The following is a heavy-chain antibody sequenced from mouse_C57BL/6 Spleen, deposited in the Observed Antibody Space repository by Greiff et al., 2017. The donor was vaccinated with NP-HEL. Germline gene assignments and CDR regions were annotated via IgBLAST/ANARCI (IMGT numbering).Heavy chain of an antibody. J-gene: IGHJ2*01. Sequence: QVQLKESGAELVRPGASVTLSCKASGYTFTDYEMHWVKQTPVHGLEWIGAIDPETGGTAYNQKFKGKATLTADKSSSTAYMQLSSLTSEDAAVYFCARELTGTTFDYWGQGTTLTVSS. V-gene: IGHV1-15*01. CDR1: GYTFTDYE. D-gene: IGHD4-1*01. CDR3: ARELTGTTFDY. CDR2: IDPETGGT.